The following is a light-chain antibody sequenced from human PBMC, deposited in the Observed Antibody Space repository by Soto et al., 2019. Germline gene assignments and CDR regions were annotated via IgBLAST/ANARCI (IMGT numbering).Light chain of an antibody. CDR2: DAA. CDR3: QQYNSYSYT. CDR1: QSISSW. J-gene: IGKJ2*01. Sequence: DIQMTQSPSTLSASVGDRVTITCRASQSISSWLAWYQQKPGKAPKLLIYDAASLESGVPSRFSGSGSGTEFTLTFSSLQPDDFAPYYCQQYNSYSYTFGQGTKLEIK. V-gene: IGKV1-5*01.